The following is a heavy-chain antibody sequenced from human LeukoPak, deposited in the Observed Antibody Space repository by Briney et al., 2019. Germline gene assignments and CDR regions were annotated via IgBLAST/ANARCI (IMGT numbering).Heavy chain of an antibody. V-gene: IGHV1-18*01. Sequence: ASVKVSCKASGYTFTSYGISWVRQAPGQGLEWKGWISAYNGNTNYAQKLQGRVTMTTDTSTSTAYMELRSLRPDDTAVYYCARDITMVRGVASDYWGQGTLVTVSS. D-gene: IGHD3-10*01. CDR3: ARDITMVRGVASDY. CDR2: ISAYNGNT. CDR1: GYTFTSYG. J-gene: IGHJ4*02.